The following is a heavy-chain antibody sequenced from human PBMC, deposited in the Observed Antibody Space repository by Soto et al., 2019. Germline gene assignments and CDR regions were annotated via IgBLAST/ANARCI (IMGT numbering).Heavy chain of an antibody. CDR2: INHSGGT. CDR3: ASNDYVWGSYD. D-gene: IGHD3-16*01. J-gene: IGHJ4*02. Sequence: ETLSLTCAVYGGSFSGYYWSWIRQPPGKGLEWIGEINHSGGTNYNPSLKSRVTISVDTSKSQFSLKLSSVTAADTAVYYCASNDYVWGSYDWGQGTLVTVTS. CDR1: GGSFSGYY. V-gene: IGHV4-34*01.